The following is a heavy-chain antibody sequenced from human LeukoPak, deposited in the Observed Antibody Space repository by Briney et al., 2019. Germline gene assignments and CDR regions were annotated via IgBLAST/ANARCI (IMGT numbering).Heavy chain of an antibody. CDR3: ARGRIYYDSSGYPHHFDY. D-gene: IGHD3-22*01. Sequence: GGSLRLSCAASGFTFSSYEMNWVRQAPGKGLEWVSYISSSGSTINYADSVKGRFTISRDNAKNSLYLQMNSLRVEDTAVYYCARGRIYYDSSGYPHHFDYWGQGTLVTVSS. CDR1: GFTFSSYE. V-gene: IGHV3-48*03. J-gene: IGHJ4*02. CDR2: ISSSGSTI.